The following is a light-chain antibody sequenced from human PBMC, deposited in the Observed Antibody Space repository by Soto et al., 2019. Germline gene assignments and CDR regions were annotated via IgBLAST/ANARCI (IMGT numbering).Light chain of an antibody. CDR3: QQYGSSPRT. Sequence: EIVLTQSPGTLSLSPGERATLSCRASQSVSSSYLARYQQKPGQAPRLLIYGASSRATGIPDRFSGSGSGTDFTLTISRLEPEDFAVYYCQQYGSSPRTFGQGTKVEIE. J-gene: IGKJ1*01. CDR2: GAS. CDR1: QSVSSSY. V-gene: IGKV3-20*01.